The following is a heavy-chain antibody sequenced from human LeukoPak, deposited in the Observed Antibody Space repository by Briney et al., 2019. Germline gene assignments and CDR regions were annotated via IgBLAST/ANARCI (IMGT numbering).Heavy chain of an antibody. CDR3: AKGRSSGWYSDAFDI. V-gene: IGHV1-46*01. CDR2: INPSGGST. CDR1: GYTFTSYG. Sequence: ASVKVSCKASGYTFTSYGISWVRQAPGQGLEWMGIINPSGGSTSYAQKFQGRVTMTRDMSTSTVYMELSSLRSEDTAVYYCAKGRSSGWYSDAFDIWGQGTMVTVSS. J-gene: IGHJ3*02. D-gene: IGHD6-19*01.